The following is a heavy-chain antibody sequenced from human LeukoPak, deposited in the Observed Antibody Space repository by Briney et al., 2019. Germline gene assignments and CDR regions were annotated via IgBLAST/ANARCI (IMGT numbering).Heavy chain of an antibody. J-gene: IGHJ4*02. CDR1: GFSISSGYY. CDR3: ARPNYYDSSGYDY. V-gene: IGHV4-38-2*01. D-gene: IGHD3-22*01. CDR2: TYHSGST. Sequence: PSETLSLTCAVSGFSISSGYYWGWIRQPPGKGLEWIGSTYHSGSTYYNPSLKSRVTISVDTSKNQFSLKLSSVTAADTAVYYCARPNYYDSSGYDYWGQGTLVTVSS.